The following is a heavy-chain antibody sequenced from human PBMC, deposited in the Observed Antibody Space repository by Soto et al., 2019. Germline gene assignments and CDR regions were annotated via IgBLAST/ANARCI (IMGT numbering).Heavy chain of an antibody. CDR3: ANERGYSGYDPPYYFDY. CDR2: IIPIFCTA. CDR1: GGTFSSYA. Sequence: QVQLVQSGAEVKKPGSSVKVSCKASGGTFSSYAISWVRQAPGQGLEWMGGIIPIFCTANYAQKFQGRVTITADESTSTAYMELSSLRSEDTAVYYCANERGYSGYDPPYYFDYWGQGTLVTVSS. J-gene: IGHJ4*02. D-gene: IGHD5-12*01. V-gene: IGHV1-69*01.